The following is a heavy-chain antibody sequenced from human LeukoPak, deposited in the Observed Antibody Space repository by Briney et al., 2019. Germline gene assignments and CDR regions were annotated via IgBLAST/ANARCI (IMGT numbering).Heavy chain of an antibody. D-gene: IGHD3-10*01. CDR1: GFTFSSHG. J-gene: IGHJ4*02. CDR2: ISGSGGTT. V-gene: IGHV3-23*01. CDR3: AKALLWFGELSALDY. Sequence: GGSLRLSCAASGFTFSSHGMNWVRQAPGKGLEWVSGISGSGGTTWYADSVKGRFTISRDNSKNTLYLQMNSLRAEDTAVYYCAKALLWFGELSALDYWGQGTLVTVSS.